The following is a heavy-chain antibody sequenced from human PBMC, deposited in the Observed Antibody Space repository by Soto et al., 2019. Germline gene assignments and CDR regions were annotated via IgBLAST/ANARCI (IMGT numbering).Heavy chain of an antibody. V-gene: IGHV4-34*01. CDR1: GGSFSGYY. J-gene: IGHJ4*02. CDR2: INHSGST. Sequence: QVQLQQWGAGLLKPSETLSLTCAVYGGSFSGYYWSWIRQPPGKGLEWIGEINHSGSTNYNPSLKSRVTIPVDTSKNQLSLKLSSVTAADTAVYYCARVGLGIAAAGTLGYWGQGTLVTVSS. D-gene: IGHD6-13*01. CDR3: ARVGLGIAAAGTLGY.